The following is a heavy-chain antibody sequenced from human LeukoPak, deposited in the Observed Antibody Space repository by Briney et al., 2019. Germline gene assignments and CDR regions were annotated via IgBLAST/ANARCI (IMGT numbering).Heavy chain of an antibody. CDR3: ARGGPDEYYDFWSGYYHFDY. Sequence: SETLSLTCAVYGGSFSGYYWSWIRQPPGKGLEWVGEINHSGSTNYNPSLKSRVTISVDTSKNQFSLKLSSVTAADTAVYYCARGGPDEYYDFWSGYYHFDYWGQGTLVTVSS. V-gene: IGHV4-34*01. CDR1: GGSFSGYY. CDR2: INHSGST. J-gene: IGHJ4*02. D-gene: IGHD3-3*01.